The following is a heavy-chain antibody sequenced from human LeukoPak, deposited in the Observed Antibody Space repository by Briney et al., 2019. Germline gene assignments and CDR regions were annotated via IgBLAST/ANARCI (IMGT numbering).Heavy chain of an antibody. J-gene: IGHJ4*02. CDR3: ARGGSVLRFLEWLLSFHY. V-gene: IGHV4-34*01. D-gene: IGHD3-3*01. CDR1: GGSFSGYY. Sequence: MTSETLSLTCAVYGGSFSGYYWSWIGQPPGKGLEWIGEINHSGSTNYNPSLKSRVTISVDTSKNQFSLKLSSVTAADTAVYYCARGGSVLRFLEWLLSFHYWGQGTLVTVSS. CDR2: INHSGST.